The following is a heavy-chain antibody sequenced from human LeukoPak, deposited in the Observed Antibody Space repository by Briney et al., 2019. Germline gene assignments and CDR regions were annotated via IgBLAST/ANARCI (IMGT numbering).Heavy chain of an antibody. D-gene: IGHD5/OR15-5a*01. V-gene: IGHV4-34*01. Sequence: SETLSLTCAVCGGSFSGYYWSWIRQPPGKGLEWIGEINHSGSTNYNPSLKSRVTISADTSKNQFSLKLSSVTAADTAVYYCARRSTPATLDYWGQGTLVTVSS. J-gene: IGHJ4*02. CDR3: ARRSTPATLDY. CDR2: INHSGST. CDR1: GGSFSGYY.